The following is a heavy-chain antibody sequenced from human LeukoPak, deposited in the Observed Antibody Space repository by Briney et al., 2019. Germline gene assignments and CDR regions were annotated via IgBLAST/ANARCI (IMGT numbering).Heavy chain of an antibody. CDR1: GGSISIYY. J-gene: IGHJ4*02. Sequence: SETLSLTCTVSGGSISIYYWTWIRQPPGKGLEWIGYIYYSGSTNYNPSLKSRVTISVDTSKNQFSLKLSSVTAADTAVYYCAAGSESYDSRGYSYYFDYWGQGTLVTVSS. V-gene: IGHV4-59*01. CDR3: AAGSESYDSRGYSYYFDY. D-gene: IGHD3-22*01. CDR2: IYYSGST.